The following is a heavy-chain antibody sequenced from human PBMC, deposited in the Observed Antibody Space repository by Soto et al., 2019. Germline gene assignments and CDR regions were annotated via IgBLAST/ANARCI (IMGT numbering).Heavy chain of an antibody. Sequence: PGGSLRLSCAASGFTVSSNYMSWVRQAPGRGLEWVSVIYGGGSTYYADSVKGRFTISRDNSKNTLYLQMNSLRAEDTAVYYCARDSRNTGTTRGMDVWGQGTTVTVSS. CDR2: IYGGGST. V-gene: IGHV3-66*01. J-gene: IGHJ6*02. CDR1: GFTVSSNY. CDR3: ARDSRNTGTTRGMDV. D-gene: IGHD1-1*01.